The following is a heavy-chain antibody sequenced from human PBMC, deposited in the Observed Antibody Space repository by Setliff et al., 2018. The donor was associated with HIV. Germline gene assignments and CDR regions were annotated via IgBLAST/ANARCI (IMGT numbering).Heavy chain of an antibody. D-gene: IGHD3-9*01. CDR2: IIPIFDTA. J-gene: IGHJ4*02. CDR3: AREHDSLTGYSFDF. V-gene: IGHV1-69*13. Sequence: ASVKVSCKASGGTFSSSAISWVRQAPGQGLEWMGGIIPIFDTANYAQKFQGRVTITADESTSTAYMELSSLRSEDTAIYYCAREHDSLTGYSFDFWGQGTLVTVSS. CDR1: GGTFSSSA.